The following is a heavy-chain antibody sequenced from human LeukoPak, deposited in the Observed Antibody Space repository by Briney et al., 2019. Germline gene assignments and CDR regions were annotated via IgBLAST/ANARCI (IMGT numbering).Heavy chain of an antibody. CDR3: AKSEYWGASYYFDY. D-gene: IGHD7-27*01. CDR1: GFTFDDYA. Sequence: PGRSLRLSCAASGFTFDDYAMHWVRQAPGKGLEWVSGISWNSGHIGYADSVKGRFTISRDNAKNSLYLQMNSLRAEDTALYYCAKSEYWGASYYFDYWGQGTLVTVSS. V-gene: IGHV3-9*01. J-gene: IGHJ4*02. CDR2: ISWNSGHI.